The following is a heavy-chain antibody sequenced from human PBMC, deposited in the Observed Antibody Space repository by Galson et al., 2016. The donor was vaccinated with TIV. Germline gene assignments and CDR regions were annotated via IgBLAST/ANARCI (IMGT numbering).Heavy chain of an antibody. CDR3: TREGSSGYDVQQFDY. CDR1: GFSFSNAW. CDR2: IKSKSDGGTI. J-gene: IGHJ4*02. V-gene: IGHV3-15*01. D-gene: IGHD3-22*01. Sequence: SLRLSCAASGFSFSNAWMNWVRQAPGKGLEWVGRIKSKSDGGTIDYAAPVKDRFTISRDDSENTLYLQLNSMISEDTAVYYCTREGSSGYDVQQFDYWGQGTLVTVSS.